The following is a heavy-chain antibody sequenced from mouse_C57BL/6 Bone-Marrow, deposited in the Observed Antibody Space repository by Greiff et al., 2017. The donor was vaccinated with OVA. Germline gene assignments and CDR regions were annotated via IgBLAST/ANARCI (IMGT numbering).Heavy chain of an antibody. Sequence: EVKLMESGAELVRPGASVKLSCTASGFNIKDDYMHWVKQRPEQGLEWIGWIDPENGDTEYASKFQGKATITADTSSNTAYLQLSSLTSEDTAVYYCTTPTNYYGSPFAYWGQGTLVTVSA. D-gene: IGHD1-1*01. CDR3: TTPTNYYGSPFAY. V-gene: IGHV14-4*01. CDR1: GFNIKDDY. CDR2: IDPENGDT. J-gene: IGHJ3*01.